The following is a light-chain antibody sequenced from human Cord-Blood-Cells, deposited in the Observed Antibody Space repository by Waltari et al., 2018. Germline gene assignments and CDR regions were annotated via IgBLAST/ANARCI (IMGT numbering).Light chain of an antibody. J-gene: IGLJ2*01. CDR3: QAWDSSAVV. Sequence: SYELTQPPSVSVSPGQTASITCAGDKLGDKYACWYQQKPGQSPVLVIYQDSKRPSGIPERSAGYNSGNTATLTIRGTQAMDEAEYYCQAWDSSAVVFGGGTKLTVL. V-gene: IGLV3-1*01. CDR1: KLGDKY. CDR2: QDS.